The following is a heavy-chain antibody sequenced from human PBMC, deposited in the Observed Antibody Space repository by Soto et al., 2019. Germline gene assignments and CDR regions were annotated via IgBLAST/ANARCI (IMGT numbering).Heavy chain of an antibody. J-gene: IGHJ4*02. D-gene: IGHD6-19*01. CDR2: IYHRGTT. CDR1: GGSISDNNW. CDR3: ARHIGVAGTWGFDY. V-gene: IGHV4-4*02. Sequence: QVQLQESGPGLVKPSGTLSLTCAVSGGSISDNNWWSWVRQPPGKGLEWIGEIYHRGTTNYNPPLKSRVTISMDKSKNQISMVLNSVTAADSAVYYCARHIGVAGTWGFDYWGQGTLVTVSS.